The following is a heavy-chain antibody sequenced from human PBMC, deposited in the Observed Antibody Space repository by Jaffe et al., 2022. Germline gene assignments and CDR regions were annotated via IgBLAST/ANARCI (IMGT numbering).Heavy chain of an antibody. CDR2: ISNSGDST. Sequence: EVQLLESGGGLVQPGGSLRLSCAASGFTFSSYAMSWVRQAPGKGLEWVSAISNSGDSTYYADSVKGRFTISRDNSKNTLYLQMNSLRAEDTAVYYCAKVRDCTSTTCYFYDYWGQGTLVTVSS. CDR1: GFTFSSYA. CDR3: AKVRDCTSTTCYFYDY. D-gene: IGHD2-2*01. V-gene: IGHV3-23*01. J-gene: IGHJ4*02.